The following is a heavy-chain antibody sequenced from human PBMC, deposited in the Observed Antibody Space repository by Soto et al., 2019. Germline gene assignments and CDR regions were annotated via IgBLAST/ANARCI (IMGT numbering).Heavy chain of an antibody. CDR1: GFTFSRYW. J-gene: IGHJ3*02. D-gene: IGHD3-22*01. Sequence: EVQLVESGGGLVQPGGSLRLSCAASGFTFSRYWMHWVRQAPGKGLEWVSRINNDGSSPNYADSVKGRFTISRDNAKNRLSLQMNSLRTEDTGVYYCARCWYYYDSRDYFSADAFDIWGQGTMVTVSS. V-gene: IGHV3-74*01. CDR3: ARCWYYYDSRDYFSADAFDI. CDR2: INNDGSSP.